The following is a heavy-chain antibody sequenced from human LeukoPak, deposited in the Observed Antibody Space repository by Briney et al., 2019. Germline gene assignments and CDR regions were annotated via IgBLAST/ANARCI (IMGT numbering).Heavy chain of an antibody. V-gene: IGHV3-23*01. Sequence: GGSLRLSCAASGFTFSSYGMSWVRQAPGKGLEWVSAISGSGGSTYYADSVKGRFTISRDNSKNTLYLQMNSLRAEDTAVYYCAKDSTDYGDYGPGYWGQGTLVTVSS. CDR3: AKDSTDYGDYGPGY. CDR2: ISGSGGST. CDR1: GFTFSSYG. J-gene: IGHJ4*02. D-gene: IGHD4-17*01.